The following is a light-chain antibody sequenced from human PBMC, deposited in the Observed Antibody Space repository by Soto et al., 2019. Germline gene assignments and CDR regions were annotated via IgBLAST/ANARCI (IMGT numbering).Light chain of an antibody. CDR1: RSNIGAGYD. J-gene: IGLJ1*01. Sequence: QSVLTPPPSVSGAPGQRATISCTVSRSNIGAGYDVHWYQQLPGTAPKLLIYGNSNRPSGVPDRFSGSKSGTSASLAITGLQAEDEADYYCQSYDSSFYVFGTGTKVTVL. CDR2: GNS. V-gene: IGLV1-40*01. CDR3: QSYDSSFYV.